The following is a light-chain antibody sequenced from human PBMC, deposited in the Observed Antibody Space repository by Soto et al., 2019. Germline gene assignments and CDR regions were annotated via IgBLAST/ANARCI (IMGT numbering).Light chain of an antibody. J-gene: IGKJ1*01. Sequence: DILLTQAPSTVCVSTLEGATLSCTASQSVSSSYLAWYQQKPGQAPRLLIYGASSRATGIPDRFSGSGSGTDFTLTISRLEPEDFAVYFCQHYGSSPWTFGQGTKVDNK. V-gene: IGKV3-20*01. CDR3: QHYGSSPWT. CDR1: QSVSSSY. CDR2: GAS.